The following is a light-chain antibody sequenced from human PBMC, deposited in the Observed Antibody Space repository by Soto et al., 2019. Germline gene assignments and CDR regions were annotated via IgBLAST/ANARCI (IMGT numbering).Light chain of an antibody. CDR3: QHYSGDRAT. V-gene: IGKV1-5*03. Sequence: DIQMTQSPSTLSASVGDRVAITCRASQSINKWLAWYQHKPGKAPNLLIYEVSTLRSGVPSRFSGSGSGTEFTLTISSLRPDDFATYYCQHYSGDRATFGQGTKVDIK. CDR2: EVS. CDR1: QSINKW. J-gene: IGKJ1*01.